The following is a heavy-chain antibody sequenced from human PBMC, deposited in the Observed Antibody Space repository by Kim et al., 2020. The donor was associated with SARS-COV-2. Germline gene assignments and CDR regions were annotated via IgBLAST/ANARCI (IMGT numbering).Heavy chain of an antibody. CDR2: ISNSGGNI. CDR1: GFTFSDYY. Sequence: GGSLRLSCAASGFTFSDYYMSWIRQAPGRGLEWVSFISNSGGNIHYADSVKGRFTISRDNAMNSLYLQMNSLRAEDTAVYHCVRFYHYSSGWYSEGDDWGQGTLVTVST. V-gene: IGHV3-11*01. J-gene: IGHJ4*02. CDR3: VRFYHYSSGWYSEGDD. D-gene: IGHD6-19*01.